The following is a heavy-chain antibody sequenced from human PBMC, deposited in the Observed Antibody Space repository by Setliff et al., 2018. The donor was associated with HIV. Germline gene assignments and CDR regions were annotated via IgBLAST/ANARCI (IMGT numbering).Heavy chain of an antibody. J-gene: IGHJ1*01. CDR3: ATWTRAETSENFQH. CDR2: IYPGDSHV. V-gene: IGHV5-51*01. D-gene: IGHD4-17*01. Sequence: GESLKISCKGSGYSFTSYWIGWVRQMPGKGLEWMGIIYPGDSHVRYSPSFQGQVTISADKSISTAYVQWSSLKASDTAMYYCATWTRAETSENFQHWGQGTLVTVSS. CDR1: GYSFTSYW.